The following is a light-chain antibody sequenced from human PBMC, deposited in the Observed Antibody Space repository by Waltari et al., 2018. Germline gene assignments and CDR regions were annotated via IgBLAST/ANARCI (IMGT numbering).Light chain of an antibody. Sequence: QSALTQPPSASGSPGQSVTISCTGTSSDVGTYNYVSWYQQHPGKAPKLMIYDVTKRPQGVPDRFAASKSGNPASLTVSGLQAEDEADYYCSSYTGSDMDIVFGGGTKLTVL. V-gene: IGLV2-8*01. CDR1: SSDVGTYNY. J-gene: IGLJ3*02. CDR2: DVT. CDR3: SSYTGSDMDIV.